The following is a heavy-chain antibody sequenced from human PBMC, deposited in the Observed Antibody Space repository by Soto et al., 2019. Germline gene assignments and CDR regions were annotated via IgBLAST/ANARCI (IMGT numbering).Heavy chain of an antibody. D-gene: IGHD5-18*01. Sequence: QVQLVQSGAEVKKPGSSVKVSCKASGGTFSSYTISWVRQAPGQGLEWMGRIIPILGIANYAQKFQGRVTITADKSTGTAYMELSSLRSEDTAVYYCARLVDTADFDYWGQGTLVTVSS. J-gene: IGHJ4*02. CDR3: ARLVDTADFDY. V-gene: IGHV1-69*02. CDR2: IIPILGIA. CDR1: GGTFSSYT.